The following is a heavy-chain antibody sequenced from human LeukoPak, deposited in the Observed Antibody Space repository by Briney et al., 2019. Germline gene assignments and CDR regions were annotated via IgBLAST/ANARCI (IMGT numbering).Heavy chain of an antibody. CDR1: GGSISSYY. CDR3: ARGLWFGELRPFDY. J-gene: IGHJ4*02. D-gene: IGHD3-10*01. Sequence: SETLSLTCTVSGGSISSYYWSWIRQPPGKGLEWIGNIYYSGSTNYNPSLKSRVTISVDTSKNQFSLKLSSVTAADTAVYYCARGLWFGELRPFDYWGQGTLVTVSS. CDR2: IYYSGST. V-gene: IGHV4-59*08.